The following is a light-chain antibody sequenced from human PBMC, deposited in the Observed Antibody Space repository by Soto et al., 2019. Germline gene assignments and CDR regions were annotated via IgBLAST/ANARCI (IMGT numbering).Light chain of an antibody. CDR1: SSDVGGYNY. J-gene: IGLJ1*01. CDR2: EVN. V-gene: IGLV2-8*01. CDR3: SAYTTRSAV. Sequence: QSALTQPPSASGSPGQSVAISCTGTSSDVGGYNYVSWYQQHPGKAPKLMIYEVNKRPSGVPDRFSGSKSDNTASLTISGLQAEDEADYYCSAYTTRSAVFGTGTKVTVL.